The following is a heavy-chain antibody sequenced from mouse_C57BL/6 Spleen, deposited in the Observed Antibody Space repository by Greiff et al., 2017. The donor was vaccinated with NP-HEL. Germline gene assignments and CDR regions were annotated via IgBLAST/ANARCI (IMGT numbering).Heavy chain of an antibody. Sequence: QVQLQQSGPELVKPGASVKISCKASGYAFSSSWMNWVKQRPGQGLEWIGRIYPGDGDTNYNGKFKGKATLTADKSSSTAYMQLSSLTSEDSAVYFCARNYYGSSYFDYWGQGTTLTVSS. CDR1: GYAFSSSW. J-gene: IGHJ2*01. CDR2: IYPGDGDT. V-gene: IGHV1-82*01. D-gene: IGHD1-1*01. CDR3: ARNYYGSSYFDY.